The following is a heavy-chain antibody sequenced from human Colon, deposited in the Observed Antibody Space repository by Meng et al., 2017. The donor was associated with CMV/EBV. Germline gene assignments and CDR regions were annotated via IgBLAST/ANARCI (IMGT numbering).Heavy chain of an antibody. Sequence: ASVKVSCKASGYTVSSYGISWVRQAPGQGLEWMGCISTSIGNQYAQKFQGRVIMTTDSPTNTSYLEVMSLTFEDTAVYYCVRGAWNSRGCVDHWGQGALVTVSS. CDR3: VRGAWNSRGCVDH. CDR1: GYTVSSYG. V-gene: IGHV1-18*01. CDR2: ISTSIGN. J-gene: IGHJ4*02. D-gene: IGHD1-7*01.